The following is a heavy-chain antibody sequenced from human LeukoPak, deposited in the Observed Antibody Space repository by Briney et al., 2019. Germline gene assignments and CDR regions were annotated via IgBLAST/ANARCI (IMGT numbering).Heavy chain of an antibody. D-gene: IGHD2-15*01. CDR1: GGSFSGYY. Sequence: SETLSLTCAVYGGSFSGYYWSWIRQPPGKGLEWIGEINHSGSTNYNPSLKSRVTISVDTSKNQFSLKLSSVTAADTAVYYCARRGVGRPFDYWGQGTLVTVSS. V-gene: IGHV4-34*01. CDR2: INHSGST. J-gene: IGHJ4*02. CDR3: ARRGVGRPFDY.